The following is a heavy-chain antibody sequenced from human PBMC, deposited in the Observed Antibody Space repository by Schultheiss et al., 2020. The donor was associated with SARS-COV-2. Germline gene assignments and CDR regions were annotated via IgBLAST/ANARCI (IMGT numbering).Heavy chain of an antibody. V-gene: IGHV1-58*01. Sequence: SVKVSCKASGFTFTSSAVQWVRQARGQRLEWIGWIVVGSGNTNYAQKFQERVTITRDMSTSTAYMELSSLRSEDTAVYYCAREVNYGSYYYYYMDVWGKGTTVTVSS. J-gene: IGHJ6*03. CDR2: IVVGSGNT. D-gene: IGHD4-11*01. CDR1: GFTFTSSA. CDR3: AREVNYGSYYYYYMDV.